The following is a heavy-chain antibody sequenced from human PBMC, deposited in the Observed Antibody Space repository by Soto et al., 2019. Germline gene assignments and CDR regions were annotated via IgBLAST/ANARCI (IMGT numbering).Heavy chain of an antibody. D-gene: IGHD4-17*01. CDR1: GGTFSSYA. V-gene: IGHV1-69*01. Sequence: QVLLVQSGAEVKKPGSSVKVSCKASGGTFSSYAINWVRQAPGQGLEWMGGIISIFGTANYAQTFQGRDTITEAESTSTASTGLSSLRSEDTAVYYCARDSTTVTTGNDAFDVWGQGTMVTVSS. J-gene: IGHJ3*01. CDR3: ARDSTTVTTGNDAFDV. CDR2: IISIFGTA.